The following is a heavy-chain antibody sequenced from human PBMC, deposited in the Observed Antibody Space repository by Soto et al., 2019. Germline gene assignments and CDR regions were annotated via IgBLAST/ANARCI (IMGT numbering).Heavy chain of an antibody. J-gene: IGHJ6*03. CDR3: AKDLASNRPKYSSGWNYYYYMDV. V-gene: IGHV3-23*01. D-gene: IGHD6-19*01. CDR1: GFTFSSYA. CDR2: ISGSGGST. Sequence: GGSLRLSCAASGFTFSSYAMSWVRQAPGKGLEWVSAISGSGGSTYYADSVKGRFTISRDNSKNTLYLQMNSPRAEDTDVYYCAKDLASNRPKYSSGWNYYYYMDVWGKGTTVTVSS.